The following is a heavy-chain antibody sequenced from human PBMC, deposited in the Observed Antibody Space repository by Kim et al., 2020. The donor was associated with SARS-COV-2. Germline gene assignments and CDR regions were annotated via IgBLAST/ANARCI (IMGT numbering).Heavy chain of an antibody. D-gene: IGHD5-18*01. V-gene: IGHV3-33*05. J-gene: IGHJ4*02. CDR1: GFTFSSYG. CDR2: ISYDGRNK. CDR3: ARDGVGTAVLEFLDLDY. Sequence: GGSLRLSCAASGFTFSSYGMHWVRQAPGKGLEWVAVISYDGRNKYYADSVKGRFTISRDNSKNTLYLQMSSLRAEDTAVYYCARDGVGTAVLEFLDLDYWGQGTLVTVSS.